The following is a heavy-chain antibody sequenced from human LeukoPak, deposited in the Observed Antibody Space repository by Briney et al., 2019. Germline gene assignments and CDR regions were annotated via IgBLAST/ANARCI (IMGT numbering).Heavy chain of an antibody. V-gene: IGHV4-34*01. Sequence: PSETLSLTCAVCGGSFSGYYWSWIRQPPGKGLEWIGEINHSGSTNYNPSLKSRVTISVDTSKNQFSLKLSSVTAADTAVYYCARPEGYSSSWYDYWGQGTLVTVSS. CDR3: ARPEGYSSSWYDY. J-gene: IGHJ4*02. D-gene: IGHD6-13*01. CDR1: GGSFSGYY. CDR2: INHSGST.